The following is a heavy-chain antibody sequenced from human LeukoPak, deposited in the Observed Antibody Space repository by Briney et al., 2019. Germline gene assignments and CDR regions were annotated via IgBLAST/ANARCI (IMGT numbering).Heavy chain of an antibody. V-gene: IGHV4-30-4*01. J-gene: IGHJ3*02. CDR3: AREPMTPRRLRFSFDI. Sequence: PSETLSLTCTVSGGSITSGDYYWSWIRQPPGKGLEWIGYIYYGGSTSLTPSLKSRVTISVDTSKNQFSLKLSSATAADTAVYYCAREPMTPRRLRFSFDIWGQGTMVTVSS. CDR2: IYYGGST. CDR1: GGSITSGDYY. D-gene: IGHD5-12*01.